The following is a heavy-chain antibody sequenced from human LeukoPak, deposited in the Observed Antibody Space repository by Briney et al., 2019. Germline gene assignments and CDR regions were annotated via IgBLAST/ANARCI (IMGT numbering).Heavy chain of an antibody. V-gene: IGHV3-7*01. J-gene: IGHJ2*01. D-gene: IGHD5-18*01. CDR3: AREQAKVTGYFDL. CDR1: GFTFSSYW. CDR2: IKQDGSEK. Sequence: GGSLRLSCAASGFTFSSYWMSWVRQARGKGLEWVANIKQDGSEKYYVDSVKGRFTISRDNAKNSLYLQMNSLRAEDTAVYYCAREQAKVTGYFDLWGRGTLVTVSS.